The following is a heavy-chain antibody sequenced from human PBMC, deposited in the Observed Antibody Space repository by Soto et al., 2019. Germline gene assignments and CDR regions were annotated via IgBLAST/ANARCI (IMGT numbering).Heavy chain of an antibody. V-gene: IGHV4-39*01. CDR3: ARRPQGYCSGGSCPQENYFDY. CDR2: IYFTGST. Sequence: SETLSLTCTVSGGSISSSSYYWGWIRQPPGKGLEWIGTIYFTGSTYYNPSLESRLTISVDTSKNQFSLKVNYVTAAETAVYYCARRPQGYCSGGSCPQENYFDYWGQGSLVTVSS. J-gene: IGHJ4*02. D-gene: IGHD2-15*01. CDR1: GGSISSSSYY.